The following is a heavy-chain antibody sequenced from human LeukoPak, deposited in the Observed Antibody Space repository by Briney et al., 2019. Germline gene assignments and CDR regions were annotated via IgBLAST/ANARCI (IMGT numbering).Heavy chain of an antibody. V-gene: IGHV4-59*01. CDR1: GGSISSYY. CDR3: ARARSSSCHRYYYMDV. J-gene: IGHJ6*03. CDR2: IYYSGST. D-gene: IGHD2-2*01. Sequence: SETLSLTCTVSGGSISSYYWSWIRQPPGKGLEWIGYIYYSGSTNYNPSLKSRVTISVDTSKNQFSLKLSSVTAADTAVYYCARARSSSCHRYYYMDVWGKGTTVTVSS.